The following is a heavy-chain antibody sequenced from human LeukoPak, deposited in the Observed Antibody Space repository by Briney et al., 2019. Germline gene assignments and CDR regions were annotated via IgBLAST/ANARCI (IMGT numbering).Heavy chain of an antibody. CDR1: GGSFSGYY. D-gene: IGHD3-10*01. Sequence: PSETLSLTCAVYGGSFSGYYWSWIRQPPGKGLEWIGEINHSGSTNYNPSLKSRVTISVDTSKNQFSLKLSSVTAADTAVSYCARGALYYYGSGSYHHNWFDPWGQGTLVTVSS. J-gene: IGHJ5*02. V-gene: IGHV4-34*01. CDR3: ARGALYYYGSGSYHHNWFDP. CDR2: INHSGST.